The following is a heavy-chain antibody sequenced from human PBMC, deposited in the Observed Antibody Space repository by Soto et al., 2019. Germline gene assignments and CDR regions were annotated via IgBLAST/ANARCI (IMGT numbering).Heavy chain of an antibody. V-gene: IGHV1-69*13. CDR1: GGTFSHYA. CDR2: IIPIFGTA. Sequence: GASVTVSCKASGGTFSHYAISWVRQAPGQGLAWMGGIIPIFGTANYAQKFQGRGTITADESTSTAYMELSSLRSEDTAVYYCARVHSSSWYDAFDIWGQGTMVTVSS. CDR3: ARVHSSSWYDAFDI. J-gene: IGHJ3*02. D-gene: IGHD6-13*01.